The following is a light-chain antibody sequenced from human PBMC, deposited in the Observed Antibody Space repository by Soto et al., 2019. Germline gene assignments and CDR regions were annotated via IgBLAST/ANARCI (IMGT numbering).Light chain of an antibody. Sequence: DIQLTQSPSFLSASVGDRVTITCRASQGISSYLAWYQQKPDKAPKLLIYAASTLQSGVPSRFSGSGSGTEFTLTISSLQPEDFATYYCQQLNSYPLTFGGGTKVEIK. J-gene: IGKJ4*01. V-gene: IGKV1-9*01. CDR1: QGISSY. CDR2: AAS. CDR3: QQLNSYPLT.